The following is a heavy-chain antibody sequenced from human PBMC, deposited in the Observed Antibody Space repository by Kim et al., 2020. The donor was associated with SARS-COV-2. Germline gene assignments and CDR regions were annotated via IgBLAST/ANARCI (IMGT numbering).Heavy chain of an antibody. CDR1: GYTFTSYG. CDR3: ARDPALHYIVVVPADYYYGMDV. V-gene: IGHV1-18*01. D-gene: IGHD2-2*01. CDR2: ISAYNGNT. J-gene: IGHJ6*02. Sequence: ASVKVSCKASGYTFTSYGISWVRQAPGQGLEWMGWISAYNGNTNYAQKLQGRVTMTTDTSTSTAYMELRSLRSDDTAVYYCARDPALHYIVVVPADYYYGMDVWGQGTTVTVSS.